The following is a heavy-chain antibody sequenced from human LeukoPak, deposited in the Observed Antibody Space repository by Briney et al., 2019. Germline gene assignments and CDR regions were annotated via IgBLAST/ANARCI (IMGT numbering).Heavy chain of an antibody. V-gene: IGHV1-2*02. D-gene: IGHD2-2*02. CDR3: ARGYCSSTSCYTPFDY. Sequence: ASVKVSCKASGYTFTGYYMHWVRQAPGQGLEWMGWINPNSGGTNYAQKFQGRVTMTRDTSIGTAYMELSRLRSDDTAVYYCARGYCSSTSCYTPFDYWGQGTLVTVSS. J-gene: IGHJ4*02. CDR1: GYTFTGYY. CDR2: INPNSGGT.